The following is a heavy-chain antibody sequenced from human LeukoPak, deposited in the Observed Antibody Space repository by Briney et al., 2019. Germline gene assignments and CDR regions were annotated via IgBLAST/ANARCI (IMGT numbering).Heavy chain of an antibody. Sequence: SETLSLTCTVSGGSISSYYWSWIRQPPGRGLEWIGYIYYSGYTNYNPSLKSRVTMSVDTSKNQFSLKLSSVTAADTAVYYCARGDLEILTGSTGSEPWLLWGQGTLVTVSS. CDR1: GGSISSYY. CDR2: IYYSGYT. V-gene: IGHV4-59*01. D-gene: IGHD3-9*01. J-gene: IGHJ4*02. CDR3: ARGDLEILTGSTGSEPWLL.